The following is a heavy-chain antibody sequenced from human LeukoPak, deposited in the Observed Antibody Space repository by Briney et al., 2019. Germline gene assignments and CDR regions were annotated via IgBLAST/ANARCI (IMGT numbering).Heavy chain of an antibody. CDR3: ARGLCGGDCYSD. CDR1: GFTFSSYF. D-gene: IGHD2-21*02. Sequence: GRSLRLSCAASGFTFSSYFMNWVRQAPGKGLEWVSSISSTSNYIYYADSVKGRFAISRDNAKNSLYLQMNSLRAEDTAAYYCARGLCGGDCYSDWGQGTLVTVSS. CDR2: ISSTSNYI. V-gene: IGHV3-21*01. J-gene: IGHJ4*02.